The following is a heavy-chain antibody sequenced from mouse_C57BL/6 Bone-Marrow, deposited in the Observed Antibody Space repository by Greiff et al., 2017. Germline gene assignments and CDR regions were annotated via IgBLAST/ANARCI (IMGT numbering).Heavy chain of an antibody. J-gene: IGHJ1*03. V-gene: IGHV1-81*01. CDR3: ARCGYGSSYGWYFDV. CDR2: IYPRSGNT. CDR1: GYTFTSYG. D-gene: IGHD1-1*01. Sequence: VQLQESGAELARPGASVKLSCKASGYTFTSYGISWVKQRTGQGLEWIGEIYPRSGNTYYNEKFKGKATLTADKSSSTAYMELRSLTSEDSAVYFCARCGYGSSYGWYFDVWGTGTTVTVSS.